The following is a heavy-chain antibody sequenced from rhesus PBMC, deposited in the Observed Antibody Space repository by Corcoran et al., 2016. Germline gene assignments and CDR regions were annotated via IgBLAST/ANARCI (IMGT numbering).Heavy chain of an antibody. Sequence: EVQLVESGGGLVQPGGSLRLSCAASGFTFSSSAMHWVRQASGKGLEWVGRIRSQSNNYETGYAASVTGRFTISRDDSKNTAYLQMNSLKTEDTAVYYCARDVEYYNIWTGYSFFDYWGQGVLVTVSS. CDR3: ARDVEYYNIWTGYSFFDY. V-gene: IGHV3-118*01. D-gene: IGHD3-3*01. J-gene: IGHJ4*01. CDR1: GFTFSSSA. CDR2: IRSQSNNYET.